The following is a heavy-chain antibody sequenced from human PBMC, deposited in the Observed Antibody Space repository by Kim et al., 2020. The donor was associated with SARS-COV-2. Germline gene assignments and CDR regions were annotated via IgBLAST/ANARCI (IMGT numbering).Heavy chain of an antibody. Sequence: PSVKVSCKASGLTFGSSSVQWVRQARGQRLEWIGWILVGSDNTNYAQKFQERVTITRDMSTSTAYLELSSLRSEDTAVYYCAAEAPHNWNYNFDYWGQGTLVTVSS. CDR1: GLTFGSSS. CDR2: ILVGSDNT. D-gene: IGHD1-7*01. J-gene: IGHJ4*02. CDR3: AAEAPHNWNYNFDY. V-gene: IGHV1-58*01.